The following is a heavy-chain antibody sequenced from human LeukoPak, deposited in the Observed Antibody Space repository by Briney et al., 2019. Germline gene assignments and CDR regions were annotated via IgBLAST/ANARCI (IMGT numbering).Heavy chain of an antibody. CDR3: ARGILGYCSSTSCPAHFQH. D-gene: IGHD2-2*01. Sequence: LSLTCTVSGGSISSSSYYWGWIRQAPGKGLEWVAVISYDGSNKYYADSVKGRFTISRDNSKNTLYLQMNSLRAEDTAVYYCARGILGYCSSTSCPAHFQHWGQGTLVTVSS. J-gene: IGHJ1*01. CDR1: GGSISSSS. V-gene: IGHV3-30*03. CDR2: ISYDGSNK.